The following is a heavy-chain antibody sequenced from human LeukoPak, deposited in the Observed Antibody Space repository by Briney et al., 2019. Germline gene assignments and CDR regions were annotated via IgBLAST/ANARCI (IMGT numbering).Heavy chain of an antibody. J-gene: IGHJ4*02. D-gene: IGHD5-18*01. CDR1: GYTFTSND. CDR3: ARGSPTAMVLN. Sequence: ASVKVSCKASGYTFTSNDINWVRQAPGQGLEWMGWMNPNSGNTGYAQKFQGRVTMTRNTSISTAYMELSSLRSEDTAVYYCARGSPTAMVLNWGQGTLVTVSS. V-gene: IGHV1-8*01. CDR2: MNPNSGNT.